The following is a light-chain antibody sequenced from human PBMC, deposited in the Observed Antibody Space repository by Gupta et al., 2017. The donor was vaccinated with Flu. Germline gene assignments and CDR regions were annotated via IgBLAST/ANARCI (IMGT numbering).Light chain of an antibody. CDR3: QQYDSTPYT. CDR1: QSVLYSSNNKNY. J-gene: IGKJ2*01. CDR2: WAS. V-gene: IGKV4-1*01. Sequence: DIVMTQYPDSLAVSLGERATINCKSSQSVLYSSNNKNYLAWYQQKPGQPPKLLIYWASTRESGVPDRFSGSGSGTDFTLTISSLQAEDVAVYYCQQYDSTPYTFGQGTKLEIK.